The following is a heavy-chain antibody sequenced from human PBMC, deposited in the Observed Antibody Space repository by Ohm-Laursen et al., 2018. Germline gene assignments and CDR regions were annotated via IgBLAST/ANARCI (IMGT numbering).Heavy chain of an antibody. V-gene: IGHV3-9*01. CDR3: AKPYDVDYGRGCAAFDI. J-gene: IGHJ3*02. CDR2: ISWNSGSI. Sequence: SLRLSCAASGFTFDDYAMHWVRQAPGKGLEWVSGISWNSGSIGYADSVKGRFTISRDNAKNSLYLQMNSLRAEDTALYYCAKPYDVDYGRGCAAFDIWGQGTMVTVSS. CDR1: GFTFDDYA. D-gene: IGHD4-17*01.